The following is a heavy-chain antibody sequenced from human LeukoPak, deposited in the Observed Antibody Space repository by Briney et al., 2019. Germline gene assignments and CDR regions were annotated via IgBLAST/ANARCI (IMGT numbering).Heavy chain of an antibody. J-gene: IGHJ4*02. CDR1: VFTFSNYG. Sequence: GRSLRLSCAASVFTFSNYGMHWVRQAPGKGLEWVAVISFDGTNKYYVDSVKGRFTISRDNSNTTLYLQMNSLRAEDTAVYYCVKDRSSTWSFDYWGQGTLVIVSS. D-gene: IGHD6-13*01. CDR2: ISFDGTNK. CDR3: VKDRSSTWSFDY. V-gene: IGHV3-30*18.